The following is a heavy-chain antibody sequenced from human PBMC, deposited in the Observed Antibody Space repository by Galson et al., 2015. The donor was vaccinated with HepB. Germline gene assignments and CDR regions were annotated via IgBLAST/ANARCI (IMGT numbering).Heavy chain of an antibody. CDR1: GYTFTSYY. J-gene: IGHJ5*02. Sequence: SVKVSCKASGYTFTSYYMHWVRQAPGQGLEWMGIINPSGGSTSYAQKFQGRVTMTRDTSTSTVYMELSSLRSEDTAVYYCARDLPGTARIAAAGTWGPNWFAPWGQGTLVTVSS. V-gene: IGHV1-46*01. CDR2: INPSGGST. D-gene: IGHD6-13*01. CDR3: ARDLPGTARIAAAGTWGPNWFAP.